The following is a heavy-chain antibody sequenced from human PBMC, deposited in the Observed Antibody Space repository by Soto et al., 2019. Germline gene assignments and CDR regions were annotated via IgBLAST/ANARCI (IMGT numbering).Heavy chain of an antibody. CDR1: GFSLSTSGVG. Sequence: SGPTLVNPTQALTLTCTFSGFSLSTSGVGVGWIRQPPGKALEWLALIYWDDDKRYSPSLKTRPTITKDTSKNQVVLTMTNMDPVDTATYYCAQWGSGGYSRYSSYCGQGTLVIGSA. CDR3: AQWGSGGYSRYSSY. J-gene: IGHJ4*02. D-gene: IGHD3-10*01. CDR2: IYWDDDK. V-gene: IGHV2-5*02.